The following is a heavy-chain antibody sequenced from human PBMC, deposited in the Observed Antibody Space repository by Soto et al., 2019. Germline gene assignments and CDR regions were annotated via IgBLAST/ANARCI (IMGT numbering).Heavy chain of an antibody. CDR2: ISGSGGST. V-gene: IGHV3-23*01. CDR3: AKMMGLYCSGGSCYLSHLNYYYYMDV. Sequence: GGSLRLSCAASGFTFSSYAMSWVRQAPGKGLEWVSAISGSGGSTYYADSVKGRFTISRDNSKNTLYLQMNSLRAEDTAVYYCAKMMGLYCSGGSCYLSHLNYYYYMDVWGKGTTVTVSS. CDR1: GFTFSSYA. J-gene: IGHJ6*03. D-gene: IGHD2-15*01.